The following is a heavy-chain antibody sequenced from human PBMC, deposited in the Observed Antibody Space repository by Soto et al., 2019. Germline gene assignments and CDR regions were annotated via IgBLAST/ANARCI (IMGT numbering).Heavy chain of an antibody. V-gene: IGHV3-30-3*01. D-gene: IGHD3-22*01. CDR2: ISYDGSNK. CDR3: ARDPPYDSSGYYLHGVFDY. J-gene: IGHJ4*02. Sequence: GGSLRLSCAASGFTFSSYAMHWVRQAPGKGLEWVAVISYDGSNKYYTDSVKGRFTISRDNSKNKLYLQMNRQRAEKKTVYYCARDPPYDSSGYYLHGVFDYWGQGTLVTVSS. CDR1: GFTFSSYA.